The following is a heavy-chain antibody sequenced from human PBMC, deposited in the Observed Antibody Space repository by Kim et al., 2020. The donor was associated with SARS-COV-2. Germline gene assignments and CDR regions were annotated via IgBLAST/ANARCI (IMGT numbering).Heavy chain of an antibody. Sequence: ASVKVSCKASGYTFTSYDINWVRQATGQGLEWMGWMNPNSGNTGYAQKFQGRVTMTRNTSISTAYMELSSLRSEDTAVYYCARGRNDGGADWFDPWGQGTLVTVSS. CDR2: MNPNSGNT. CDR3: ARGRNDGGADWFDP. D-gene: IGHD1-1*01. J-gene: IGHJ5*02. V-gene: IGHV1-8*01. CDR1: GYTFTSYD.